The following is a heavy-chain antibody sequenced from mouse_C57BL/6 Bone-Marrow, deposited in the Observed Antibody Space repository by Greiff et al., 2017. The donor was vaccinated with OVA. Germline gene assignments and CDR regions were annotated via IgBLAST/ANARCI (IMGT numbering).Heavy chain of an antibody. J-gene: IGHJ4*01. V-gene: IGHV1-63*01. CDR1: GYTFTNYW. Sequence: VQLVESGAELVRPGTSVKMSCKASGYTFTNYWIGWAKQRPGHGLEWIGDIYPGGGYTNYNEKFKGKATLTADKSSSTAYMQFSSLTSEDSAIYYCARKNYAMDYWGQGTSVTVSS. CDR2: IYPGGGYT. CDR3: ARKNYAMDY.